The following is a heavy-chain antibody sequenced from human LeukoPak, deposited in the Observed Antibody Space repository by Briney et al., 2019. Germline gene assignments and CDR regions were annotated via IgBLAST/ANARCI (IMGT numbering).Heavy chain of an antibody. Sequence: PGGSLRLSCAASGFTFSDYYMSWIRQAPGKGLEWASYISSSGSTIYYADSVKGRFTISRDNAKNSLYLQMNSLRAEDTAVYYCARDLGYSGYDRSEYYFDYWGQGTLVTVSS. CDR2: ISSSGSTI. CDR1: GFTFSDYY. V-gene: IGHV3-11*01. D-gene: IGHD5-12*01. CDR3: ARDLGYSGYDRSEYYFDY. J-gene: IGHJ4*02.